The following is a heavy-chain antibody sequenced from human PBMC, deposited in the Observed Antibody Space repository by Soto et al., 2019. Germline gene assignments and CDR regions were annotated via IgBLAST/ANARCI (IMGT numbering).Heavy chain of an antibody. CDR1: GFTFSNAW. V-gene: IGHV3-15*01. CDR2: IKSKTDGGTT. CDR3: TTASPVAFISYYFDY. J-gene: IGHJ4*02. D-gene: IGHD2-15*01. Sequence: EVQLVESGGGLVKPGGSLRLSCAASGFTFSNAWMSWVRQAPGKGLEWVGRIKSKTDGGTTDYAAPVKGRFTISREDSNNTLYLQMNSLKTEDTAVYYCTTASPVAFISYYFDYWGQGTLVTVSS.